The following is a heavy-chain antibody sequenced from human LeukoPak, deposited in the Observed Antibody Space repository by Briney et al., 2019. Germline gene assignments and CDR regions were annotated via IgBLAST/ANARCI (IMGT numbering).Heavy chain of an antibody. D-gene: IGHD3-10*01. CDR3: AKGVLWFGETTGPHWFDP. CDR1: GFTFSSYG. CDR2: ISGSGGST. J-gene: IGHJ5*02. Sequence: GGSLRLSCAASGFTFSSYGMSWVRQAPGKGLEWVSAISGSGGSTYYADSVKGRFTISRDNSKNTLYLQMNSLRAEDTAVYYCAKGVLWFGETTGPHWFDPWAREPWSPSPQ. V-gene: IGHV3-23*01.